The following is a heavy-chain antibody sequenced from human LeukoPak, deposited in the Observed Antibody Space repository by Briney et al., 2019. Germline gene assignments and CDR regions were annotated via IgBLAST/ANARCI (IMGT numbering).Heavy chain of an antibody. CDR2: IYPGDSDT. Sequence: GESLKISCKASGYSFTSYWIGWVRQMPGKGLEWMGIIYPGDSDTRYSPSFQGQVTISADKSISTAYLQWSSLKASDTAMYYCARRGYYYDSSGYYDYWGQGTLVTVSS. CDR1: GYSFTSYW. D-gene: IGHD3-22*01. V-gene: IGHV5-51*01. J-gene: IGHJ4*02. CDR3: ARRGYYYDSSGYYDY.